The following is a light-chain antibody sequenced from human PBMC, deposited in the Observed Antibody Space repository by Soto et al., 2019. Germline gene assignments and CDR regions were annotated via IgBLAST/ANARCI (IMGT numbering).Light chain of an antibody. CDR1: QSLVHSDGNTY. CDR2: YVS. V-gene: IGKV2-30*02. Sequence: DVVMTQSPLSLPVTLGQPASISCRSGQSLVHSDGNTYLSWFQQRPGQSPGRLIYYVSNRDSGVPDRFSGSGSGTDFTLKISRVEAEDVGVYYCMKGTHWPFTFGQGTKLEIK. CDR3: MKGTHWPFT. J-gene: IGKJ2*01.